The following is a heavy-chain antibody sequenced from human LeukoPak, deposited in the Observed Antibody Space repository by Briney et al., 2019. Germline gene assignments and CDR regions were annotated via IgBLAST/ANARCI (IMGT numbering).Heavy chain of an antibody. D-gene: IGHD3-22*01. V-gene: IGHV3-74*01. Sequence: GGSLRLSCAASGFTFIGYWMHWVRQAPGKGLVWVSRINSDGSTTSYAASVKGRFTISRDTAKNTLYLQMNSLRAEDTAVYYCARGHHYYNSSAYYYWGQGTLVTVSS. CDR1: GFTFIGYW. CDR3: ARGHHYYNSSAYYY. CDR2: INSDGSTT. J-gene: IGHJ4*02.